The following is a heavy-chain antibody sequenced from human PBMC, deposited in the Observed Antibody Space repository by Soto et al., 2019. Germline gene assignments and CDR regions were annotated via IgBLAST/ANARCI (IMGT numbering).Heavy chain of an antibody. Sequence: GASVKVSCKASGYTFTSYGISWVRQAPGQGLEWMGWISAYNGNTNYAQKLQGRVTMTTDTSTSTAYMELRSLRSDDTAVYYCARLLKLRYFDWSSDWGQGTLVTVSS. CDR3: ARLLKLRYFDWSSD. CDR1: GYTFTSYG. CDR2: ISAYNGNT. D-gene: IGHD3-9*01. J-gene: IGHJ4*02. V-gene: IGHV1-18*01.